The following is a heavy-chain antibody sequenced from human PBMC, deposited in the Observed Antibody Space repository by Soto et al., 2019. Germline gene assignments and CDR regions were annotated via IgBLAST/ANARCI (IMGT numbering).Heavy chain of an antibody. CDR1: GYSFTIYW. CDR2: IYPRDSDS. J-gene: IGHJ6*02. CDR3: ARLHWAGTPKADFDV. Sequence: PGESLKISCQASGYSFTIYWIAWVRQMPGKGLECMGIIYPRDSDSRYTPSFQGQVTISVDKSVSTAYQQLSSLKASDTAMYYCARLHWAGTPKADFDVWGQGTTVTVSS. D-gene: IGHD1-7*01. V-gene: IGHV5-51*01.